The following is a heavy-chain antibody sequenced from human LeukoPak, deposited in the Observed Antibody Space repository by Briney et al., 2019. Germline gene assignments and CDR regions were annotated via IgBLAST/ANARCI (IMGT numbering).Heavy chain of an antibody. J-gene: IGHJ6*03. Sequence: SGGSLRLSCAASGFSFNDYSMSWVRQAPGKGLEWVSSITSGSTFIYYVVSVRGRFTISRDNAKNSLYLQMNSLRAEDTAVYYCARIGSGRFYYYMDVWGKGTTVTVSS. CDR2: ITSGSTFI. V-gene: IGHV3-21*01. D-gene: IGHD3-10*01. CDR1: GFSFNDYS. CDR3: ARIGSGRFYYYMDV.